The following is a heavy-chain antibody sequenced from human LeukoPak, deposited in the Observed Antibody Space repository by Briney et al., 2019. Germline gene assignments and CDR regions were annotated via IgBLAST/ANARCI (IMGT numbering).Heavy chain of an antibody. CDR2: ISESRDDA. CDR3: ARDYPGDSMLWEDYFDY. J-gene: IGHJ4*02. Sequence: GGSLRLSCAASGFTFDDYGMSWVRQAPGKGLEWVSSISESRDDADNADSVKGRFTISRDNSNNTLYLQMNSLRAEDTAVYYCARDYPGDSMLWEDYFDYWGQGTLVTVSS. D-gene: IGHD3-10*02. CDR1: GFTFDDYG. V-gene: IGHV3-23*01.